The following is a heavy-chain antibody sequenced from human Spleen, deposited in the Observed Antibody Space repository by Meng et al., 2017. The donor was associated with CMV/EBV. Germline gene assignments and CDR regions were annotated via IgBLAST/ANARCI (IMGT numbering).Heavy chain of an antibody. CDR1: GFTFTTYY. CDR3: ARSSPLTKYYFDY. J-gene: IGHJ4*02. CDR2: INPDGGST. Sequence: ASGFTFTTYYIHWVRQAPGQGLEWLGIINPDGGSTAYAQKFQGRVTMTKDTSISTVYMELTSLRSGDTAVYYCARSSPLTKYYFDYWGQGTLVTVS. V-gene: IGHV1-46*01.